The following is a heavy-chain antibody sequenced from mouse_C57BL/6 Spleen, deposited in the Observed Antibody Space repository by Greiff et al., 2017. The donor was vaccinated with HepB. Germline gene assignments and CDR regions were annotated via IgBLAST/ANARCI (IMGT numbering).Heavy chain of an antibody. D-gene: IGHD1-1*01. CDR2: IDPSDSYT. Sequence: QVQLQQPGAELVKPGASVKLSCKASGYTFTSYWMQWVKQRPGQGLEWIGEIDPSDSYTNYNQKFKGKATLTVDKSSSTAYMQLSSLTSEDSAVYYCARRYGSSYWYFDVWGTGTTVTVSS. CDR3: ARRYGSSYWYFDV. V-gene: IGHV1-50*01. J-gene: IGHJ1*03. CDR1: GYTFTSYW.